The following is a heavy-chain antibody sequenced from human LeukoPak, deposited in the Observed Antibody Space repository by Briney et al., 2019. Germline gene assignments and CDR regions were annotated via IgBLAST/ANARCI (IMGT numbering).Heavy chain of an antibody. D-gene: IGHD6-19*01. J-gene: IGHJ3*02. CDR3: ARHIAVAGTYGAFDI. CDR2: IYYSGST. CDR1: GGSISSYY. V-gene: IGHV4-59*01. Sequence: SSETLSLTCTVSGGSISSYYWSWIRQPPGKGLEWIGYIYYSGSTNYNPSLKSRVTISVDTSKNQFSLKLSSVTAADTAVYYCARHIAVAGTYGAFDIWGQGTMVTVSS.